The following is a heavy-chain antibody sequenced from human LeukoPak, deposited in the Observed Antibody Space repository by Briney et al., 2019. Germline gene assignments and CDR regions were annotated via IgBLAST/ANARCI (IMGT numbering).Heavy chain of an antibody. D-gene: IGHD3-3*01. V-gene: IGHV4-34*01. CDR2: INHSGST. CDR1: GGSFSGYY. J-gene: IGHJ6*02. CDR3: ARVVSRPNYYYYGMDV. Sequence: SETLSLTCAVYGGSFSGYYWSWIRQPPGKGLEWIGEINHSGSTNYNPSLKSRVTISVDTSKNQFSLKLSSVTAADTAVYYCARVVSRPNYYYYGMDVWGQGTTVTVFS.